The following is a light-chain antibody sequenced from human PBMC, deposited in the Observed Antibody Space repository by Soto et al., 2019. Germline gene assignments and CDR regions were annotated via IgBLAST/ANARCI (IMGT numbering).Light chain of an antibody. CDR3: SSYTSSSVV. V-gene: IGLV2-14*01. Sequence: QSVLTQPASVSRSPGQSITISCTGTSSDVGAYNYVSWYQQHPGKAPKLMIYDVSNRPSGVSNRFSGSKSGNTASLTISGLQAEDEADYYCSSYTSSSVVFGGGTKLTVL. CDR1: SSDVGAYNY. CDR2: DVS. J-gene: IGLJ2*01.